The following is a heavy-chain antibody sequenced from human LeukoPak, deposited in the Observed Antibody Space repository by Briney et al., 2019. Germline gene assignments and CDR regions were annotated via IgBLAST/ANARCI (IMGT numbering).Heavy chain of an antibody. CDR3: ARALRFSSSDYFFHY. CDR1: GFILSEHH. D-gene: IGHD3-22*01. Sequence: GGSLRLSCAASGFILSEHHMDWVRQTPGKGLEWVGRARNKADRYTTEYAASVKGRFSISRDDSKNSLYLQMNSLKTEDTAVYYCARALRFSSSDYFFHYWGQGTLVTVSS. CDR2: ARNKADRYTT. V-gene: IGHV3-72*01. J-gene: IGHJ4*02.